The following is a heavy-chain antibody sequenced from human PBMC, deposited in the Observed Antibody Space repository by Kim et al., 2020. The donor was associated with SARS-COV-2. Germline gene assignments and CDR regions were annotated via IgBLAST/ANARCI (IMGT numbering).Heavy chain of an antibody. Sequence: SETLSLTCAVSGGSISSSNWWSWVRQPPGKGLEWIGEIYHSGSTNYNPSLKSRVTISVDKSKNHFSLKLSSVTAADTAVYYCARGGAYDGGAFHIWGQGTMVTVSS. CDR1: GGSISSSNW. CDR2: IYHSGST. V-gene: IGHV4-4*02. D-gene: IGHD3-16*01. J-gene: IGHJ3*02. CDR3: ARGGAYDGGAFHI.